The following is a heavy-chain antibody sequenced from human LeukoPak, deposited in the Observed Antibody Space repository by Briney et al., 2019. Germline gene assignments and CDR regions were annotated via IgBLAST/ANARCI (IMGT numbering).Heavy chain of an antibody. V-gene: IGHV3-43*02. CDR1: GINFADYA. Sequence: GGSLRLSCVVSGINFADYAMHWVRQPPGKGLEWVSLISADGGSTFSADSVKGRFSISRNNSKNSLYLQMNSLRSEDTAMYYCAKESGKFDYWGQGTLVAVSS. CDR2: ISADGGST. CDR3: AKESGKFDY. J-gene: IGHJ4*02.